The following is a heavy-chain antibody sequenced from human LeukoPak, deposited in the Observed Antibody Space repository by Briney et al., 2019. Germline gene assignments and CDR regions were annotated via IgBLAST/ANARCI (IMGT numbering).Heavy chain of an antibody. CDR2: INPTTGVA. CDR1: GYTFAVHY. CDR3: ARLDRNYYYLDV. D-gene: IGHD1-1*01. J-gene: IGHJ6*03. V-gene: IGHV1-2*06. Sequence: ASVKVSCKTSGYTFAVHYMNWVRQAPGQGLEWMGRINPTTGVANYAQKFQGRITVTRDTSINTAYMELSSLTSDDTAVYYCARLDRNYYYLDVWGQGTTVTVSS.